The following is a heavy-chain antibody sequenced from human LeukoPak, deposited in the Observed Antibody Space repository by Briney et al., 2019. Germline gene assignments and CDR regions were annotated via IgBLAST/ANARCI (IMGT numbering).Heavy chain of an antibody. CDR3: ARDPYSGNYGNYYYYYMDV. V-gene: IGHV3-9*01. D-gene: IGHD1-26*01. CDR2: ISWNSGSI. J-gene: IGHJ6*03. Sequence: GGSLRLSCAASGFTFDDYAMHWVRQAPGKGLEWVSGISWNSGSIGYADSVKGRFTISRDNAKNSLYLQMNSLGPEDTAVYYCARDPYSGNYGNYYYYYMDVWGKGTTVTISS. CDR1: GFTFDDYA.